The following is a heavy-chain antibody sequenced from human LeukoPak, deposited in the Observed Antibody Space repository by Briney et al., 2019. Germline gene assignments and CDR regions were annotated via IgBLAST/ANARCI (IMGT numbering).Heavy chain of an antibody. J-gene: IGHJ2*01. V-gene: IGHV3-7*01. Sequence: GGSLRLTCLGSGFNFRYFWMSWVRRAPGKGLEWVANIYHDGRETYYADSVKGRFIISRDNAKDSLYLQMNSLRAEDAAVYYCAKGYIIAGRQWYLDLWGRGTLVGVSS. CDR1: GFNFRYFW. D-gene: IGHD6-13*01. CDR2: IYHDGRET. CDR3: AKGYIIAGRQWYLDL.